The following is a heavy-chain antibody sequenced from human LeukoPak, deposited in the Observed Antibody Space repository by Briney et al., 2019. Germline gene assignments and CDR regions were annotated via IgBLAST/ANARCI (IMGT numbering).Heavy chain of an antibody. CDR2: INHSGST. D-gene: IGHD6-13*01. CDR3: ARSGPTYSSSWGIFDY. CDR1: GGSFSGYY. J-gene: IGHJ4*02. V-gene: IGHV4-34*01. Sequence: ASETLSLTCAVYGGSFSGYYWSWIRQPPGKGLEWIGEINHSGSTNYNPSLKSRVTISVDTSKNQFSLKLSSVTAADTAVYYCARSGPTYSSSWGIFDYWGQGTLVTVSS.